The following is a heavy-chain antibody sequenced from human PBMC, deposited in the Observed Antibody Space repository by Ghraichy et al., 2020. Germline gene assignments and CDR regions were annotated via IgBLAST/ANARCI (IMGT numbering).Heavy chain of an antibody. Sequence: GALRLSCAASGFTFSSYAMSWVRQAPGKGLEWVSAISGSGGSTYYAESVKGRFTISRDNSKNTLYLQMNSLRAEDTAVYYCAKAILQEYYYYYGMDVWGQGTTVTVSS. J-gene: IGHJ6*02. CDR3: AKAILQEYYYYYGMDV. V-gene: IGHV3-23*01. CDR1: GFTFSSYA. CDR2: ISGSGGST. D-gene: IGHD1-26*01.